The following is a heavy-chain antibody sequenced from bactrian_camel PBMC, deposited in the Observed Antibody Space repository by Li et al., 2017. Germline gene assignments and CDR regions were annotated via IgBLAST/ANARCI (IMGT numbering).Heavy chain of an antibody. CDR1: GFTFSSYY. J-gene: IGHJ6*01. Sequence: GGLVQPGGSLRLSCAASGFTFSSYYMSWVRQAPGKGLEWVSSIYRDGSNTYYADSVKGRFTISRDNPKNTAHLQMNSLKSEDTALYYCAAPDRYSDYELDSWGQGTQVTVS. CDR2: IYRDGSNT. CDR3: AAPDRYSDYELDS. D-gene: IGHD4*01. V-gene: IGHV3-2*01.